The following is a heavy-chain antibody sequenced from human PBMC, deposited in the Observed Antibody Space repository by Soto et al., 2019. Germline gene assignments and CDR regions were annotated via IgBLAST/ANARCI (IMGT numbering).Heavy chain of an antibody. CDR1: GGTFSSYA. Sequence: SVKVSCKASGGTFSSYAISWVRQAPGQGLEWMGGIIPIFGTANYAQKFQGRVTITADESTSTAYMELSSLRSEDTAVYYCASTRIVGATFGYWGQGTLVTVSS. CDR3: ASTRIVGATFGY. V-gene: IGHV1-69*13. J-gene: IGHJ4*02. D-gene: IGHD1-26*01. CDR2: IIPIFGTA.